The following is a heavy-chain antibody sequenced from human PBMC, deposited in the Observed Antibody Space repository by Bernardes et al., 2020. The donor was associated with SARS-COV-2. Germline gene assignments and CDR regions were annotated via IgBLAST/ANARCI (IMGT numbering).Heavy chain of an antibody. CDR1: GFTFTDYN. CDR3: ARVLRPCGTWALPHAFDI. V-gene: IGHV3-11*05. J-gene: IGHJ3*02. D-gene: IGHD2-21*01. Sequence: GGSLRLSCAASGFTFTDYNMIWIRQTSGKGLEWVSYIRSGRNDIDYADSVKGRFTISRDNARNSIYLQMNSLTVEDTAMYYCARVLRPCGTWALPHAFDIWGQGTMVTVSS. CDR2: IRSGRNDI.